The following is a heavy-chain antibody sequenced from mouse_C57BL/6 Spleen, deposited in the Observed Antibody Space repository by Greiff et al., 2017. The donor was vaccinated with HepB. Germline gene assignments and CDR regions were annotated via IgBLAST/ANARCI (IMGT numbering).Heavy chain of an antibody. J-gene: IGHJ2*01. CDR2: ISSGGSYT. CDR1: GFTFSSYG. CDR3: ARHGGRPIYFDY. V-gene: IGHV5-6*01. Sequence: EVQLVESGGDLVKPGGSLKLSCAASGFTFSSYGMSWVRQTPDKRLEWVATISSGGSYTYYPDSVKGRFTISRDNAKNTLYLQMSSLKSEDTAMYYCARHGGRPIYFDYWGQGTTLTVSS.